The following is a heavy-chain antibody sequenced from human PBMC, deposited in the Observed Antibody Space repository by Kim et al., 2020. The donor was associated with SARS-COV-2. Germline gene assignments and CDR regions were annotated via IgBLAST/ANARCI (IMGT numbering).Heavy chain of an antibody. Sequence: GGSLRLSCAASGFSFSNYAMSWVRQAPGKGLEWVSAISGSGGSTYYADSVKGRFTISRDNSKNTLYLQMNSLRAEDTAVYYSAKDPYYDFWSGYYFDYWGQGTLVTVSS. CDR2: ISGSGGST. CDR1: GFSFSNYA. V-gene: IGHV3-23*01. CDR3: AKDPYYDFWSGYYFDY. J-gene: IGHJ4*01. D-gene: IGHD3-3*01.